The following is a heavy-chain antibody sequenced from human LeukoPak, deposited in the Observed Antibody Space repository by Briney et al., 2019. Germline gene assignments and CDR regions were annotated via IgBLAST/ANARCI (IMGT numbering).Heavy chain of an antibody. J-gene: IGHJ4*02. D-gene: IGHD1-1*01. V-gene: IGHV4-34*01. CDR3: ARVGTRLGLFY. CDR2: INHSGST. Sequence: SETLSLTCAVYGGSFNGYYWSWIRQPPGKGLEWIGEINHSGSTNYNPSLKSRVTISVDTSKNQFSLKLSSVTAADTAVYFCARVGTRLGLFYWGQGTLVTVSS. CDR1: GGSFNGYY.